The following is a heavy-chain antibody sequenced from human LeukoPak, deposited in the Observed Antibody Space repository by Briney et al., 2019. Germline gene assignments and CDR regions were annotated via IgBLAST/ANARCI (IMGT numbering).Heavy chain of an antibody. Sequence: PGGSLRLSCEASGFSFSGYGMQWVRQAPGKGPEWVAFIRYDGSNTYYAESVKGRFTISRDNSKNTLYLQMNSLRAEDTAVYYCANDCPNYYVNSGYFPWGQGTLVTVSS. D-gene: IGHD3-22*01. CDR2: IRYDGSNT. J-gene: IGHJ5*02. CDR3: ANDCPNYYVNSGYFP. CDR1: GFSFSGYG. V-gene: IGHV3-30*02.